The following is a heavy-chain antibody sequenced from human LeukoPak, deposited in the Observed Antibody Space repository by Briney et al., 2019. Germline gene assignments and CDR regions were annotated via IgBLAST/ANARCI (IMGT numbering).Heavy chain of an antibody. CDR2: IYYTGST. CDR1: GASVSSGDYC. D-gene: IGHD3-3*01. Sequence: SETLSLTCTVSGASVSSGDYCWSWIRQPPGKGLEWIAYIYYTGSTNYNPSLKSRVTISVDTSKNQFSLKLSSVTAADTAVYYCARQYDFWSGLFDYWGQGTLVTVSS. V-gene: IGHV4-61*08. CDR3: ARQYDFWSGLFDY. J-gene: IGHJ4*02.